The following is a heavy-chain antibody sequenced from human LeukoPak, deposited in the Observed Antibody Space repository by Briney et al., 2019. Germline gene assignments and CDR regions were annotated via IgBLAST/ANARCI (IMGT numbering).Heavy chain of an antibody. CDR2: INPNSGGT. V-gene: IGHV1-2*02. CDR3: ARDRVTDWNPSNWFDP. Sequence: ASVKVSCKASGYTFTCYYMHWVRQAPGQGLEWMGWINPNSGGTNYAQKFQGRVTMTRDTSISTAYMELSRLRSDDTAVYYCARDRVTDWNPSNWFDPWGQGTPVTVSS. CDR1: GYTFTCYY. D-gene: IGHD1-1*01. J-gene: IGHJ5*02.